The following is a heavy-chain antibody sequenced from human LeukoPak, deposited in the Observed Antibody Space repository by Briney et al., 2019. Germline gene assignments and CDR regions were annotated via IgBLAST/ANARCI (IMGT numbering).Heavy chain of an antibody. V-gene: IGHV3-21*01. J-gene: IGHJ6*02. CDR1: GFTFSSYS. CDR3: ARDQGCSSTSCYLYYYYYGMDV. CDR2: ISSSISYK. D-gene: IGHD2-2*01. Sequence: GGSLRLSCAASGFTFSSYSTNWVRQAPGKGLEGVPSISSSISYKYYADSVQGRFTISRDNAKTSLYLQMNSLRAEDTAVYYCARDQGCSSTSCYLYYYYYGMDVWGQGTTVTVSS.